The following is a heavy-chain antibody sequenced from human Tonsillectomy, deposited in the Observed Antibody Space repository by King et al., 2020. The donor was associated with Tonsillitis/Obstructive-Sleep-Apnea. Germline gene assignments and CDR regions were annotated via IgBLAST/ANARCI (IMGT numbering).Heavy chain of an antibody. D-gene: IGHD1-26*01. Sequence: EQLVQSGAEVKKPGASVEVSCRASGYSFTDFYIYWVRQAPGQGLEWMGWFNPKSGGTNFAQNFQGRVTVTSDTSTSTVYMDLNSLRSDDTAVYYCARARWESGGYWFDHWGQGTLVTVSS. CDR2: FNPKSGGT. V-gene: IGHV1-2*02. CDR3: ARARWESGGYWFDH. J-gene: IGHJ5*02. CDR1: GYSFTDFY.